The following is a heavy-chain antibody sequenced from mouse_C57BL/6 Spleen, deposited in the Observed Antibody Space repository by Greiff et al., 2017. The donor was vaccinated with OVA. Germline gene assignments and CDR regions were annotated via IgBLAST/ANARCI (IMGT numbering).Heavy chain of an antibody. CDR3: ARGDSSGYWYFDV. V-gene: IGHV4-1*01. CDR1: AVDFSRYW. CDR2: INPDSSTI. D-gene: IGHD3-2*02. J-gene: IGHJ1*03. Sequence: SAPAVDFSRYWMSWVRRAPGKGLEWIGEINPDSSTINYAPSLKDKFIISRDNAKNTLYLQMSKVRSEDTALYYCARGDSSGYWYFDVWGTGTTVTVSS.